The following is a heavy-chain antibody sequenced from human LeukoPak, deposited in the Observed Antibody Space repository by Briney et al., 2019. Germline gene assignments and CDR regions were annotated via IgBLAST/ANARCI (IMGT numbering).Heavy chain of an antibody. J-gene: IGHJ4*02. Sequence: SGGSLRLSCAASGFTFSTYEMHWVRQAPGKGLEWVSYISRGGNFIYYADSVKGRFTISRDDAKNSLFLQMDSLRVEDTAVYYCSSQPAVIDLDFWGQGALVTVSS. CDR1: GFTFSTYE. CDR2: ISRGGNFI. V-gene: IGHV3-48*03. D-gene: IGHD2/OR15-2a*01. CDR3: SSQPAVIDLDF.